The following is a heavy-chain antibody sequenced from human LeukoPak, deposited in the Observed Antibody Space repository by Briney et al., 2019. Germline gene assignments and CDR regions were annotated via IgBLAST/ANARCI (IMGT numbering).Heavy chain of an antibody. CDR3: ARRLFANPYYYGMDV. CDR1: GYSFTSYW. Sequence: ESLKISCRGSGYSFTSYWIACVRQMPGKGLEWMEIICPGDSETRYSPSLQGQVTISVDRSISTAYLQWSSLKASDTAMYYCARRLFANPYYYGMDVWGQGTTVTVSS. D-gene: IGHD3-3*01. J-gene: IGHJ6*02. CDR2: ICPGDSET. V-gene: IGHV5-51*01.